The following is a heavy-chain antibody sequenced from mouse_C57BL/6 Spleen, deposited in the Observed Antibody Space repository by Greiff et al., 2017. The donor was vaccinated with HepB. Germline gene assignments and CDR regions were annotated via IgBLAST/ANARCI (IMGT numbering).Heavy chain of an antibody. J-gene: IGHJ3*01. CDR1: GFSLTSYA. V-gene: IGHV2-9-1*01. CDR2: IWTGGGT. Sequence: QVQLQESGPGLVAPSQRLSITCTVSGFSLTSYAISWVRQPPGKGLEWLGVIWTGGGTNYNSALKSRLSISKDNSKSQVFLKMNSLQTDDTARYYCARTYGSRTEAWFAYWGQGTLVTVSA. D-gene: IGHD1-1*01. CDR3: ARTYGSRTEAWFAY.